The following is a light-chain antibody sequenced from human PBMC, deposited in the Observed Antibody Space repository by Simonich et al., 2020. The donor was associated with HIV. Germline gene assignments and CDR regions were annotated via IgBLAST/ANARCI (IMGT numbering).Light chain of an antibody. J-gene: IGKJ4*01. V-gene: IGKV4-1*01. Sequence: DIVMTQSPDSLAVSLGERATINCKSSQSVLSSSNNKNYLAWYQQKPGQPPKLLIYWASTRESGVPDRFSGSGSGTDFTLTISSLQAEYVAVYYCQQYYRTPLTFGGGTKVEIK. CDR1: QSVLSSSNNKNY. CDR3: QQYYRTPLT. CDR2: WAS.